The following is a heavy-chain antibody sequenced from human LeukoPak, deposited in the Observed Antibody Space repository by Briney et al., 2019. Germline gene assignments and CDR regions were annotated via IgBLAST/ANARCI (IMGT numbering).Heavy chain of an antibody. J-gene: IGHJ1*01. CDR1: GYTFTSYG. CDR2: ISAYNGNT. V-gene: IGHV1-18*01. D-gene: IGHD3-22*01. CDR3: ARGSLGEYYYDSSGYYYLYAEYFQH. Sequence: ASVTVSCKASGYTFTSYGISWVRQAPGQGLEWMGWISAYNGNTNYAQKLQGRVTMTTDTSTSTAYMELRSLRSDDTAVYYCARGSLGEYYYDSSGYYYLYAEYFQHWGQGTLVTVSS.